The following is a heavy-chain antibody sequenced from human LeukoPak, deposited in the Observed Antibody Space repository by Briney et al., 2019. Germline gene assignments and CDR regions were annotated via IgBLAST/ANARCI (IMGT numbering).Heavy chain of an antibody. CDR2: IIPILGIA. J-gene: IGHJ6*02. CDR3: ARPYSYGSFLFGPDYYYYGMDV. V-gene: IGHV1-69*04. CDR1: GGTFSSYA. Sequence: SVKVSCKASGGTFSSYAISWVRQAPGQGLEWMGRIIPILGIANYAQKFQGRVTITADKSTSTAYMELRSLRSDDTAVYYCARPYSYGSFLFGPDYYYYGMDVWGQGTTVTVSS. D-gene: IGHD5-18*01.